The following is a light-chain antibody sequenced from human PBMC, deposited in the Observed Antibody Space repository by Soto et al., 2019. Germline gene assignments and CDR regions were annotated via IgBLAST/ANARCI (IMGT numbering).Light chain of an antibody. V-gene: IGLV1-51*01. CDR1: SSNIGNNY. CDR2: DNN. J-gene: IGLJ2*01. CDR3: GAWDSSLTAVV. Sequence: QSVLTQPPSVSAAPGQKVTISCFGSSSNIGNNYVSWYQQFPGTAPKLLIYDNNKRPSGIPDRFSGSKSGTSATLDITGLQTGDEADYYCGAWDSSLTAVVFGGGTKLTVL.